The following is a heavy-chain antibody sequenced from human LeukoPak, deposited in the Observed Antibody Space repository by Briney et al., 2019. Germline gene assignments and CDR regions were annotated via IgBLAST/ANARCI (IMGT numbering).Heavy chain of an antibody. CDR3: VRIGHVGDATWFDP. Sequence: ESGPSLVKPTQTLTLTCTFSGFSLSTRGMRGSWIRQPPGKALEWLARIDWDDDKFYSTSLKTRLSISKDPSKNQVVLTMTNMEPVDTATYYCVRIGHVGDATWFDPWGQGTMVTVCS. D-gene: IGHD2-15*01. CDR1: GFSLSTRGMR. V-gene: IGHV2-70*04. J-gene: IGHJ5*02. CDR2: IDWDDDK.